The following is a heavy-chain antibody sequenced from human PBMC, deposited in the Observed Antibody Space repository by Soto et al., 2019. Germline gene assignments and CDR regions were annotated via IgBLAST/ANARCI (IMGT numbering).Heavy chain of an antibody. CDR1: GYTFTSYD. J-gene: IGHJ6*02. CDR3: ARGPKDITMVRVYGMDV. CDR2: MNPNSGNT. V-gene: IGHV1-8*01. Sequence: QVQLVQSGAEVKKPGASVKVSCKASGYTFTSYDINWVRQATGQGLEWMGWMNPNSGNTGYAQKFQGRVTMTRNTSISTAYMELSSLRSEDTAVYYCARGPKDITMVRVYGMDVRGQGTTVTVSS. D-gene: IGHD3-10*01.